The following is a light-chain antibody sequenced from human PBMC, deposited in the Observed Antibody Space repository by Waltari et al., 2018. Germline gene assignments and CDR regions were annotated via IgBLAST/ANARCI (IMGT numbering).Light chain of an antibody. Sequence: QPVVTQEPSLSVSPGGTVTLTCALTSGSVSTTSYATWYQQTPGQPPRTPDYKGSSRSSGVPDRFSGSVRGNTAALTITGAQADDGSNYYCSLYMGSGIWVFGGGTKLTVL. CDR3: SLYMGSGIWV. V-gene: IGLV8-61*01. CDR1: SGSVSTTSY. CDR2: KGS. J-gene: IGLJ3*02.